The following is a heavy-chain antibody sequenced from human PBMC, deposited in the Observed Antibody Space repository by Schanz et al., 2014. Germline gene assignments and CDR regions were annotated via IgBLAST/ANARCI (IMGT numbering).Heavy chain of an antibody. D-gene: IGHD2-8*01. CDR1: GFTVSSNY. Sequence: VQLVESGGGLIQPGGSLRLSCAASGFTVSSNYMSWVRQAPGKGLEWVAVISYDGSTKYYADSVKGRITISRDNSKNTLYLQMNSLRGEDTAVYYCAKDQGNGNGGLGLDYWGQGTLVTVSS. CDR2: ISYDGSTK. J-gene: IGHJ4*02. CDR3: AKDQGNGNGGLGLDY. V-gene: IGHV3-30*18.